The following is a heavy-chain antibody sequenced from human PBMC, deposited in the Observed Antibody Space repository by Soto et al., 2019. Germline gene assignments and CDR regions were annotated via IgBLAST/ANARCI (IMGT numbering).Heavy chain of an antibody. V-gene: IGHV4-39*01. Sequence: SETLSLTCTVSGGSINSSSYYWGWIRQPPGKGLEWIGSIYYSGSTYYNPSLKSRVTISVDTSKNQFSLKLSSVTAADTAVYYCARHTLVLGTGWFDPWGQGTLVTVSS. CDR2: IYYSGST. D-gene: IGHD3-3*02. J-gene: IGHJ5*02. CDR3: ARHTLVLGTGWFDP. CDR1: GGSINSSSYY.